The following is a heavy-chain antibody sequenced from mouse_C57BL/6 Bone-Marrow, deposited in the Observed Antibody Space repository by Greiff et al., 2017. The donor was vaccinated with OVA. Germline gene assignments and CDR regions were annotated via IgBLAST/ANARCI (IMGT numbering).Heavy chain of an antibody. J-gene: IGHJ3*01. Sequence: QVQLQQPGAELVMPGASVKLSCKASGYTFTSYWMHWVKQRPGQGLEWIGEIDPSDSYTNYNQKFKGKSTLTVDKSSSTAYMQLSSLTSEDPAVYYCARFDWFAYWGQGTLVTVSA. CDR3: ARFDWFAY. CDR1: GYTFTSYW. V-gene: IGHV1-69*01. CDR2: IDPSDSYT.